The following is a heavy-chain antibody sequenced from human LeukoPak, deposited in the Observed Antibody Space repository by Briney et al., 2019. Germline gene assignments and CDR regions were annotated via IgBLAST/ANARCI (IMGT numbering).Heavy chain of an antibody. CDR1: GYTFTGYY. V-gene: IGHV1-2*04. CDR2: INPNSGGT. D-gene: IGHD6-19*01. CDR3: AREQAGYSSGWSGFDY. J-gene: IGHJ4*02. Sequence: ASVKVSCKASGYTFTGYYMHWVRQAPGQGLEWMGWINPNSGGTNYAQKSQGWVTMTRDTSISTAYMELSRLRSDATAVYYCAREQAGYSSGWSGFDYWGQGTLVTVSS.